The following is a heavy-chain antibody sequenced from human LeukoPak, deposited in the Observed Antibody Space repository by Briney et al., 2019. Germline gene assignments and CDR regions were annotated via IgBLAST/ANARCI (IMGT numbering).Heavy chain of an antibody. CDR3: AKTVGSGWYGNAR. Sequence: PGGSLRLSCEASGFTFNTYSMNWARQAPGKGLEWVSSIDSSGGYMFYADSVKGRFIISRDNAKDSLYLQMNSLRAEDTAVYYCAKTVGSGWYGNARWGQGTLVTVSS. V-gene: IGHV3-21*04. D-gene: IGHD6-19*01. CDR1: GFTFNTYS. J-gene: IGHJ4*02. CDR2: IDSSGGYM.